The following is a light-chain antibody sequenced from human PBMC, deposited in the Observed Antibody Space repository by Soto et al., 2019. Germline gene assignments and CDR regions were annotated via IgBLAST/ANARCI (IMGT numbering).Light chain of an antibody. CDR2: DAS. J-gene: IGKJ3*01. CDR1: QTISSW. CDR3: LQKYFYPFT. Sequence: QSPSTLSGSVGDRVTITCRASQTISSWLAWYQQKPGKAPKLLIFDASTLESGVPSRFSGSGSGTEFTLTISCLQPDDFATYYCLQKYFYPFTFGPGTKVDIK. V-gene: IGKV1-5*01.